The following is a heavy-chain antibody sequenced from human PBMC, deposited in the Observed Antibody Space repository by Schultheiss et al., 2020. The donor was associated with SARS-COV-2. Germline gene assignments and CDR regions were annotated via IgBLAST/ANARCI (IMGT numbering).Heavy chain of an antibody. Sequence: SQTLSLTCAVYGGSFSGYYWSWIRQPPGKGLEWIGEINHSGSTNYNPSLKSRVTISVDTSKNQFSLKLSSVTAADTAVYYCARDFSSSGAFDIWGQGTMVTVSS. V-gene: IGHV4-34*01. CDR3: ARDFSSSGAFDI. CDR2: INHSGST. D-gene: IGHD6-6*01. CDR1: GGSFSGYY. J-gene: IGHJ3*02.